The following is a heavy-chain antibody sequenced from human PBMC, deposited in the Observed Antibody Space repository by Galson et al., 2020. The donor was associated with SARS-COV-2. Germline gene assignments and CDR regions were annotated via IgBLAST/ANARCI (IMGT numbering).Heavy chain of an antibody. Sequence: ETSETLSLTCSVSGDSIRGYYWTWIRQPPGKGLEWIGHVYDTGTTNYSPSLKSRLTISVDTSNSQVSLTLSSVTAADTAISYCARRNDGYYDILTGWMRDSDYYDYLDVWGQGTTVTVSS. D-gene: IGHD3-9*01. CDR2: VYDTGTT. J-gene: IGHJ6*02. CDR3: ARRNDGYYDILTGWMRDSDYYDYLDV. V-gene: IGHV4-59*08. CDR1: GDSIRGYY.